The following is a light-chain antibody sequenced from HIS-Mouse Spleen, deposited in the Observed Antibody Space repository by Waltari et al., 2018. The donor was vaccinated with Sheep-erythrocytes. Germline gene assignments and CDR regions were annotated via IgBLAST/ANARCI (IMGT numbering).Light chain of an antibody. CDR2: EVS. CDR1: SSDVGGYNY. Sequence: QSALTQPASVSGSPGQSITISCTGTSSDVGGYNYVSWYQQHQGNAPKLMIYEVSNRASGVSNRFSGSKSGNTASLTISGLQAEDEADYYCSSYTSSSTLLYVFGTGTKVTVL. J-gene: IGLJ1*01. CDR3: SSYTSSSTLLYV. V-gene: IGLV2-14*01.